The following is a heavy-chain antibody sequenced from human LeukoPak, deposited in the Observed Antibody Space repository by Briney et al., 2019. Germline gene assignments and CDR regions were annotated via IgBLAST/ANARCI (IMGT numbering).Heavy chain of an antibody. CDR2: IDGGVAPT. D-gene: IGHD1-14*01. CDR1: GFTFSNYA. Sequence: GGSLRLSCAASGFTFSNYAMNWVRQVPGKGLECVSSIDGGVAPTYYADSVKGRFTISRDDSKNTLYLQMNSLRAEDTAVYYCAKDSVAYNGRWDAFDIWGQGTTVTVSS. CDR3: AKDSVAYNGRWDAFDI. V-gene: IGHV3-23*01. J-gene: IGHJ3*02.